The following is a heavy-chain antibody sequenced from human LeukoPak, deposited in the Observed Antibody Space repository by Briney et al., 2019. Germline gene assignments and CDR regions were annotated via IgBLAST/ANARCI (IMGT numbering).Heavy chain of an antibody. Sequence: PSETLSLTCTVSGGSISSSSYYWGWIRQPPGKGLEWIGSIYYSGSTYYNPSLKSRVTISVDTSKNQFSLKLSSVTAADTAVYYCARGSGSYYSAPYFDYWGQGTLVTVSS. D-gene: IGHD3-10*01. CDR1: GGSISSSSYY. CDR2: IYYSGST. CDR3: ARGSGSYYSAPYFDY. V-gene: IGHV4-39*07. J-gene: IGHJ4*02.